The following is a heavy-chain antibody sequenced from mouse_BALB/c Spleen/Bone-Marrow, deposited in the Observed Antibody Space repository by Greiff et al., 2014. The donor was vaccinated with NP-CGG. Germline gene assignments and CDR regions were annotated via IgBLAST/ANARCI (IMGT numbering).Heavy chain of an antibody. CDR1: GFNIKDYY. V-gene: IGHV14-1*02. J-gene: IGHJ3*01. CDR3: APIYDGYYLAWFAY. D-gene: IGHD2-3*01. Sequence: EVQLQQSGAELVRPGALVKLSCKASGFNIKDYYMHWVKQRPEQGLEWIGWIDPENGNTIYDPKFQGKASITADTSSNTAYLQLSSLTSEDTAVYYCAPIYDGYYLAWFAYWGQGTLVTVSA. CDR2: IDPENGNT.